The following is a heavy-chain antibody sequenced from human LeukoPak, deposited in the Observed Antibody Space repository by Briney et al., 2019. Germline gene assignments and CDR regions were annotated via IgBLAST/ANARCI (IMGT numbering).Heavy chain of an antibody. CDR1: GGSFSGYY. V-gene: IGHV4-59*01. CDR3: AIVYCSSSYDDWYFDL. D-gene: IGHD6-13*01. Sequence: KSSETLSLTCAVYGGSFSGYYWSWIRQPPGKGLEWIGYIYYSGSTNYNPSLKSRVTISVDTSKNQFSLKLSSVTAADTAVYYCAIVYCSSSYDDWYFDLGGRGTLVTVSS. J-gene: IGHJ2*01. CDR2: IYYSGST.